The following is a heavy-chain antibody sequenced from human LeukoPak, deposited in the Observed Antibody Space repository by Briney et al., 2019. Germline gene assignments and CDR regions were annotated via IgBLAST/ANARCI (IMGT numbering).Heavy chain of an antibody. CDR2: IS. J-gene: IGHJ4*02. Sequence: GGSLRLSCAASGFTFSDHYMSWIRQTPGKGLEWVSRISRDTESVKGRFTISRDNTKNSLYLQMNSLRVDDTAVYYCARDPDTSSKVDYWGQGTLVPVSS. CDR3: ARDPDTSSKVDY. CDR1: GFTFSDHY. D-gene: IGHD6-6*01. V-gene: IGHV3-11*01.